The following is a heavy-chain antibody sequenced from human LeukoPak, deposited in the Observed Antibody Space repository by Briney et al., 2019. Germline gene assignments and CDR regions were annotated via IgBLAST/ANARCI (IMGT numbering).Heavy chain of an antibody. CDR3: AKAIGYSSGWPRFDY. V-gene: IGHV3-23*01. Sequence: GGSLRLSCAASGFTFSSYAMNWVRQAPGKGLEWVSAIGGSGGSTYYADSVKGRFTISRDNSKNTLYLQMNSLRAEGTAVYYCAKAIGYSSGWPRFDYWGQGTLVTVSS. CDR1: GFTFSSYA. D-gene: IGHD6-19*01. CDR2: IGGSGGST. J-gene: IGHJ4*02.